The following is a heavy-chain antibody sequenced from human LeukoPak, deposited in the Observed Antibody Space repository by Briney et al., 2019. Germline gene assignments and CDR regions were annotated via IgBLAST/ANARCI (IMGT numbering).Heavy chain of an antibody. CDR1: GFTISSNY. Sequence: PGGSLRLSCAASGFTISSNYLSWVRQAPGKGPVWVSALRSGGHTFYADSVRGRFTISRDNSESTLSLLLDSLRNEDTAIYYCARDREIFGVVTTLDHWGQGTLITVSS. CDR2: LRSGGHT. J-gene: IGHJ4*02. CDR3: ARDREIFGVVTTLDH. D-gene: IGHD3-3*01. V-gene: IGHV3-66*02.